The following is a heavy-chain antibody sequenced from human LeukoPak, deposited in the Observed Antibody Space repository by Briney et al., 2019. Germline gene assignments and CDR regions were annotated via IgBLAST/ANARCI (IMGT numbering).Heavy chain of an antibody. V-gene: IGHV1-2*02. CDR3: ARMDLDGGDSIGFDS. Sequence: ASVTVSCKASGYTFTGYFMHWVRQAPGQGLEWMGWINPNIGDASYAQKFQGRVTMTRDRSINTAYMELSGLTADDTAVYYCARMDLDGGDSIGFDSWGQGTLVTVSS. CDR2: INPNIGDA. D-gene: IGHD2-21*02. CDR1: GYTFTGYF. J-gene: IGHJ5*01.